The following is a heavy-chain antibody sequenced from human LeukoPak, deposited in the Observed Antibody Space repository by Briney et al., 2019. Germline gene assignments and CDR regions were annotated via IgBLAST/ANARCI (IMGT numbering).Heavy chain of an antibody. J-gene: IGHJ5*02. CDR1: GGSISSRSYY. V-gene: IGHV4-61*01. CDR2: IYYSGST. D-gene: IGHD3-9*01. Sequence: PSETLSLTCTVSGGSISSRSYYWSWIRQPPGKGLEWIGYIYYSGSTNYNPSLKSRVTISVDTSKNQFSLKLSSVTAADTAVYYCARGGDILTGYYLFDPWGQGTLVTVSS. CDR3: ARGGDILTGYYLFDP.